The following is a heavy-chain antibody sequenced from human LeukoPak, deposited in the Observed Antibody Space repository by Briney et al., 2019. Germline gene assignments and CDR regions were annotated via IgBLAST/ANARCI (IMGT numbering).Heavy chain of an antibody. D-gene: IGHD6-13*01. J-gene: IGHJ3*02. Sequence: SETLSLTCTVSGGSISSSSYYWGWIRQPPGKGLEWIGSIYYSGSTCYNPSLKSRVTISVDTSKNQFSLKLSSVTAADTAVYYCAREVIAAADTDAFDIWGQGTMVTVSS. CDR3: AREVIAAADTDAFDI. CDR2: IYYSGST. V-gene: IGHV4-39*07. CDR1: GGSISSSSYY.